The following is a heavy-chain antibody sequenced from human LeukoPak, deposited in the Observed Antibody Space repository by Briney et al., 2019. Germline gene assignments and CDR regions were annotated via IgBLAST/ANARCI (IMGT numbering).Heavy chain of an antibody. V-gene: IGHV4-4*02. CDR1: GGSISSSNW. J-gene: IGHJ4*02. CDR3: AKSTGTDWYYFDY. D-gene: IGHD3-9*01. CDR2: IYHGGNT. Sequence: SETLSLTCAVSGGSISSSNWWSWVRQPLGKGLEWIGEIYHGGNTNYNPSLETRVTISVDKSKNQFSLRLSSVTAADTAVYYYAKSTGTDWYYFDYWGQGTLVAVAS.